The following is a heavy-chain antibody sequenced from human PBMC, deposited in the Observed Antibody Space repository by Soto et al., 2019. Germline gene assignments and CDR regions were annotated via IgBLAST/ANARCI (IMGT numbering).Heavy chain of an antibody. V-gene: IGHV3-15*01. CDR3: TTPMTTAYYYYYYMDV. CDR2: IKSKTDGGTT. J-gene: IGHJ6*03. Sequence: GGSLRLSCAASGFTFSNAWMSWVRQAPGKGLEWVGRIKSKTDGGTTDYAAPVKGRLTISRDDSKNTLYLQMNSLKTEDTAVYYCTTPMTTAYYYYYYMDVWGKGTTVTVSS. D-gene: IGHD4-17*01. CDR1: GFTFSNAW.